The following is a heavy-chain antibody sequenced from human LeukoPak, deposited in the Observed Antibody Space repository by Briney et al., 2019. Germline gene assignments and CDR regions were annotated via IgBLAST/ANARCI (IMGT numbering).Heavy chain of an antibody. CDR1: GFTFSIYG. D-gene: IGHD3-10*01. J-gene: IGHJ4*02. V-gene: IGHV3-33*01. CDR2: IWNDGSNK. Sequence: PGRSLRLSCAAPGFTFSIYGMHWVRQGPGKGLEWVAVIWNDGSNKYYADSVKGRFTISRDNSKNTLYLQMNSLRAEDTAVYSCARASGPFDYWGQGTLVTVSS. CDR3: ARASGPFDY.